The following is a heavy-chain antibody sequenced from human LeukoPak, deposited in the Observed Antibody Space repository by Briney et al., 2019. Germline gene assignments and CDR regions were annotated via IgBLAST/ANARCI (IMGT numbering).Heavy chain of an antibody. CDR2: IYSSGTT. V-gene: IGHV4-4*07. J-gene: IGHJ2*01. CDR1: GGFISSYY. D-gene: IGHD2-2*01. Sequence: SETLSLTCTVSGGFISSYYWSWIRQPAGKGLEWIGRIYSSGTTNYSPSLKSRVTMSVDTSKNQFSLKLSSVTAADTAVYFCTRDIVLPTAYWYFDLWGRGTLVTVSS. CDR3: TRDIVLPTAYWYFDL.